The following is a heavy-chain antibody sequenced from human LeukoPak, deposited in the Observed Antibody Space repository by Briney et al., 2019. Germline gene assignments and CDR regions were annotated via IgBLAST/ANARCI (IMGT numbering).Heavy chain of an antibody. J-gene: IGHJ4*02. CDR3: ARAGDWNDLDY. V-gene: IGHV4-34*01. D-gene: IGHD1-1*01. CDR2: INHSGST. Sequence: PSETLSLTCAVYGGSFNNYYWSWIRQPPGTGLEWIGEINHSGSTKYNPSLKSRVTISVDTSKNQFSLKLTSVTAADTAVYYCARAGDWNDLDYWGQGTLVTVSS. CDR1: GGSFNNYY.